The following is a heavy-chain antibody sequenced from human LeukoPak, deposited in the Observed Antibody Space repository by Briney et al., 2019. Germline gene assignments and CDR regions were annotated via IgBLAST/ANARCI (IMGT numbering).Heavy chain of an antibody. V-gene: IGHV4-34*01. J-gene: IGHJ4*02. CDR2: INHSGST. CDR3: ARSGSPGDY. CDR1: GGSFSGYY. D-gene: IGHD1-26*01. Sequence: SENLSLTCAVYGGSFSGYYWSWIRQPPGKGLEWIGEINHSGSTNYNPSLKSRVTISVDTSKNQFSLKLSSVTAADTAVYYCARSGSPGDYWGQGTLVTVSS.